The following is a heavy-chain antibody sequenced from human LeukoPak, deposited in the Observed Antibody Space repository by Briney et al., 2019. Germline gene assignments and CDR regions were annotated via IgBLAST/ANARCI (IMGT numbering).Heavy chain of an antibody. Sequence: SETLSLTCAVYGGSFSGYYWSWIRQPPGKGLEWIGEINHSGSTNYNPSLKSRVTISVDTSKNQFSLKLSSATAADTAVYYCARRGYSSGWYNYWGQGTLVTVSS. V-gene: IGHV4-34*01. CDR1: GGSFSGYY. D-gene: IGHD6-19*01. J-gene: IGHJ4*02. CDR3: ARRGYSSGWYNY. CDR2: INHSGST.